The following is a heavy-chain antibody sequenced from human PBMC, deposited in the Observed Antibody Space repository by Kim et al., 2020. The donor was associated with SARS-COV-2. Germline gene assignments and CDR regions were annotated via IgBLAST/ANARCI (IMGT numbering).Heavy chain of an antibody. V-gene: IGHV4-30-2*01. CDR3: ARANVLRYFDWLLNDAFDI. D-gene: IGHD3-9*01. Sequence: SETLSLTCAVSGGSISSGGYSWSWIRQPPGKGLEWIGYIYHSGSTYYNPSLKSRVTISVDRSKNQFSLKLSSVTAADTAVYYCARANVLRYFDWLLNDAFDIWGQGTMVTVSS. CDR1: GGSISSGGYS. CDR2: IYHSGST. J-gene: IGHJ3*02.